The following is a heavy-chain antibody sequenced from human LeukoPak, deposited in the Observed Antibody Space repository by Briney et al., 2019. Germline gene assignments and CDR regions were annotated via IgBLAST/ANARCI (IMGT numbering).Heavy chain of an antibody. D-gene: IGHD3-10*01. CDR3: ARLSDQTYYYGSGSFRPLWYFDL. Sequence: KPSETLSLTCTVSGGSISSSSYYRGWIRQPPGKGLEWIGSIYYSGSAYYNPSLKSRVTISVDTSKNRFSLKLSSVTAADTAVYYCARLSDQTYYYGSGSFRPLWYFDLWGRGTLVTVSS. CDR1: GGSISSSSYY. V-gene: IGHV4-39*01. J-gene: IGHJ2*01. CDR2: IYYSGSA.